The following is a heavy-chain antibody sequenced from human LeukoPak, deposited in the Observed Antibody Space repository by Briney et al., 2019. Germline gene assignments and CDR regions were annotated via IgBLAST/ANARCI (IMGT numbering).Heavy chain of an antibody. CDR2: IRYDGSNK. CDR3: TRFLYYYDSSGYHDYFDY. Sequence: GGSLRLSCAASGFTFSSYGMHWVRQAPGKGLEWVAFIRYDGSNKYYADSVKGRFTISRDNAKNTLYLQMNSLRAEDTAVYYCTRFLYYYDSSGYHDYFDYWSQGTLVTVSS. CDR1: GFTFSSYG. J-gene: IGHJ4*02. V-gene: IGHV3-30*02. D-gene: IGHD3-22*01.